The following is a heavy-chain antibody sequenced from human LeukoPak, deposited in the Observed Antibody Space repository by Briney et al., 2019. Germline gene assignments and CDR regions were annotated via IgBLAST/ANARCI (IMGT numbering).Heavy chain of an antibody. Sequence: PGGSLRLSCAASGFTFSSYAMSWVRQAPGKGLEWVSTISGNGDSTFYPDSVKGRFTISRDNSKNTHYLQMNSLRLEDTALYYCAKGGHFSFFDVWGRGTLVTVSS. CDR3: AKGGHFSFFDV. J-gene: IGHJ2*01. V-gene: IGHV3-23*01. CDR1: GFTFSSYA. CDR2: ISGNGDST.